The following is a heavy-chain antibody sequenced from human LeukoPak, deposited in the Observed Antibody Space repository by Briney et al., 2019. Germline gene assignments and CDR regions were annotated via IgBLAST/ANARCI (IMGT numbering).Heavy chain of an antibody. CDR2: ITSSSYI. D-gene: IGHD2-21*02. Sequence: SGGSLRLSCAASGFTFSSYTMNWVRQAPGKGLEWVSSITSSSYIYFADSMKGRFTISRDNAKNSLYLQMNSLRAEDTAVYYCARDIVVVTAIIDYWGQGTLVTVSS. CDR3: ARDIVVVTAIIDY. J-gene: IGHJ4*02. V-gene: IGHV3-21*01. CDR1: GFTFSSYT.